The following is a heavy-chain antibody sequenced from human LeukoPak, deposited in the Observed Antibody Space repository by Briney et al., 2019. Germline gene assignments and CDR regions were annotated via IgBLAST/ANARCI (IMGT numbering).Heavy chain of an antibody. J-gene: IGHJ5*02. D-gene: IGHD2-2*01. CDR2: IHTNTGAT. CDR1: GHTFTNYY. CDR3: ASYASGYNWLKV. V-gene: IGHV1-2*02. Sequence: GASLKVSCKSSGHTFTNYYLHWVRQAPGQGLEWLGWIHTNTGATTYAQKFQGRVTVTRDTSISTTYVELSRLTSADTAVYYCASYASGYNWLKVWGQGTLVTVSS.